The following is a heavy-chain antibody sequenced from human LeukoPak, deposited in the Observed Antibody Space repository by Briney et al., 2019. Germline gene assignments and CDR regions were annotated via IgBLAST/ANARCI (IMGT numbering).Heavy chain of an antibody. CDR3: ARAPHAHQRYYDILTGYHDY. CDR1: GYTFTGYY. CDR2: FDPEDGET. V-gene: IGHV1-24*01. Sequence: GASVKVSCKASGYTFTGYYMHWVRQAPGKGLEWMGGFDPEDGETIYAQKFQGRVTMTEDTSTDTAYMELSSLRSEDTAVYYCARAPHAHQRYYDILTGYHDYWGQGTLVTVSS. J-gene: IGHJ4*02. D-gene: IGHD3-9*01.